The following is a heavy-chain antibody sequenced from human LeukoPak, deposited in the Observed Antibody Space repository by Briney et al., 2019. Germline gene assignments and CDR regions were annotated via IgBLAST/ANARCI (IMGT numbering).Heavy chain of an antibody. CDR1: GYSFTSYW. Sequence: GESLKISCKGSGYSFTSYWIGWVRQMPGQGLEWMGIIYPGDSDTRYSPSFQGQVTISADKSISTAYLQWGSLKASDTAMYYCARRYYYGSGSYYFDYWGQGTLVTVSS. D-gene: IGHD3-10*01. CDR2: IYPGDSDT. J-gene: IGHJ4*02. V-gene: IGHV5-51*01. CDR3: ARRYYYGSGSYYFDY.